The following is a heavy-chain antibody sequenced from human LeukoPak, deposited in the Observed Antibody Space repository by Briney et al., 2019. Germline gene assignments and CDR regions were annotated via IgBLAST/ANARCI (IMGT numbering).Heavy chain of an antibody. CDR2: ISASGRT. CDR3: ARHRENSYESSHMGFDP. V-gene: IGHV4-4*09. D-gene: IGHD3-22*01. CDR1: GASNSRHC. Sequence: PSETLSLTCIVSGASNSRHCWSWIRQPPGKGLEWIGYISASGRTNYGPALKSRVTISGDTSENQFSLRLTSVTAADTAVYYCARHRENSYESSHMGFDPWGPGTLVTVSS. J-gene: IGHJ5*02.